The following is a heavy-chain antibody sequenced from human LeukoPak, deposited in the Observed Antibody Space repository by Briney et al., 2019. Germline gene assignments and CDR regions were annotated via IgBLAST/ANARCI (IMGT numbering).Heavy chain of an antibody. Sequence: GGSLRLSCAASGFTFSSYAMSWVRQAPGKGLEWVSAISGSGGSTYYADSVKGRLTISRDNSKNTLYLQMNSLRAEDTAVYYCAKGGRGARHFDYWGQGTLVTVSS. V-gene: IGHV3-23*01. D-gene: IGHD3-10*01. CDR2: ISGSGGST. CDR3: AKGGRGARHFDY. J-gene: IGHJ4*02. CDR1: GFTFSSYA.